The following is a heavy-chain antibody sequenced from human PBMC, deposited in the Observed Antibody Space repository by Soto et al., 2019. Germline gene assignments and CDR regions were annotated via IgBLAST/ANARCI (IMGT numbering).Heavy chain of an antibody. CDR3: ARGGRTGTSSYYYYYYIDV. V-gene: IGHV1-8*01. CDR1: GYTFTSYD. CDR2: MNPNTGNT. Sequence: QVPLVQSGAEVKKPGASVKVSCKASGYTFTSYDINWVRQATGQGLEWMGWMNPNTGNTGYAQKFQGSVTMTRNTSKSTAYMALSSLRSEATAVYYCARGGRTGTSSYYYYYYIDVWGKGTTVTVSS. D-gene: IGHD1-1*01. J-gene: IGHJ6*03.